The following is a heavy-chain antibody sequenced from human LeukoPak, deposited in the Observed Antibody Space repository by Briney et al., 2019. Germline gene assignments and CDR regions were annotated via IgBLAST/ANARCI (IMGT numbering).Heavy chain of an antibody. V-gene: IGHV1-18*01. Sequence: ASVMVFCKASGYTFTTYGINWVRQAPGQGLEWMGWISTYDGSTNYAQKLRDRVTMIREISTSTAYMELRSLRSDDTAVYYCARDQPRRGPGNHDYWGQGTLVTVSS. D-gene: IGHD1-26*01. J-gene: IGHJ4*02. CDR1: GYTFTTYG. CDR2: ISTYDGST. CDR3: ARDQPRRGPGNHDY.